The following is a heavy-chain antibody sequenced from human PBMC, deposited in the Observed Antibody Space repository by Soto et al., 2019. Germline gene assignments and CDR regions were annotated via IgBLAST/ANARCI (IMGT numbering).Heavy chain of an antibody. D-gene: IGHD3-9*01. CDR2: IYPDDSDT. V-gene: IGHV5-51*01. J-gene: IGHJ4*02. Sequence: PGESLKVSGKGSGYGFTSYWSSWVRQMPGKGLEWMGIIYPDDSDTRYSPSFQGHVTISADKSISTAYLQWSSLKASDSATSSCAPRDMLTGYAYFDEWCQGTQLTVCS. CDR1: GYGFTSYW. CDR3: APRDMLTGYAYFDE.